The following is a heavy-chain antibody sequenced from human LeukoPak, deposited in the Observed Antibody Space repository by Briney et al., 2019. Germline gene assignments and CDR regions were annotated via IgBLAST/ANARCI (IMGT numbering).Heavy chain of an antibody. CDR3: AKGPMHRYCSGGSCLPFDY. CDR2: ISSSSSYI. D-gene: IGHD2-15*01. V-gene: IGHV3-21*04. J-gene: IGHJ4*02. Sequence: GGSLRLSCAASGFTFSSYSMNWVRQAPGKGLEWVSSISSSSSYIYYADSVKGRFTISRDNAKNSLYLQMNSLRAEDTAVYYCAKGPMHRYCSGGSCLPFDYWGQGTLVTVSS. CDR1: GFTFSSYS.